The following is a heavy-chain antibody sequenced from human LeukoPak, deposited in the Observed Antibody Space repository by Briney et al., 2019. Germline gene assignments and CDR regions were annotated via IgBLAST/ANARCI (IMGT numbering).Heavy chain of an antibody. D-gene: IGHD5-12*01. J-gene: IGHJ4*02. CDR3: ARDIPNSGYDGGY. CDR1: GYTFTDYY. Sequence: GASVKVSCKASGYTFTDYYMHWVRQAPGQGLEWMGSINPNGGATEYAQRFQGRVTMTRDTSIRTAYLDLSRLTSDDTAVYYCARDIPNSGYDGGYWGQGTLVTVSS. V-gene: IGHV1-2*02. CDR2: INPNGGAT.